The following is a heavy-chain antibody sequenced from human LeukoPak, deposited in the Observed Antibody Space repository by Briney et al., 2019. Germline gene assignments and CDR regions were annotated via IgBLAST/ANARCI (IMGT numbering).Heavy chain of an antibody. Sequence: GESLKISCKASGYKFTTYWIGSVRQMPGKGLEWMGIFYPGDSNTNYSPSFQGQVTFSADSSISTAYLQWGSLKASDTAMYYCARGSGIYPQFDFWGQGTLLTVSS. D-gene: IGHD1-26*01. V-gene: IGHV5-51*01. CDR3: ARGSGIYPQFDF. CDR1: GYKFTTYW. CDR2: FYPGDSNT. J-gene: IGHJ4*02.